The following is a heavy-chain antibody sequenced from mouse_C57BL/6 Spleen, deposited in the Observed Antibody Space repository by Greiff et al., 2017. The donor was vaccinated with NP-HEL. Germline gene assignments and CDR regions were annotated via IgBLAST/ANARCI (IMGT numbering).Heavy chain of an antibody. CDR3: ARGRGDY. J-gene: IGHJ2*01. Sequence: VHLQPPVSALVLPGSSVTLSFTSSFSPFPLSFLPFFPPLPFHFLSLILAIDPSSLSPNYNQKFKGKSTLTVDKSSSTAYMQLSSLTSEDSAVYYCARGRGDYWGQGTTLTVSS. CDR1: FSPFPLSF. V-gene: IGHV1-69*01. CDR2: IDPSSLSP.